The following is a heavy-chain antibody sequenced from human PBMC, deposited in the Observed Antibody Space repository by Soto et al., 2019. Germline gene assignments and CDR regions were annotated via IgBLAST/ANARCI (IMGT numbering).Heavy chain of an antibody. CDR1: GFTFSSYA. V-gene: IGHV3-23*01. Sequence: VPSGGSLSLSCAASGFTFSSYAMSWVRQAPGKGLEWVSAISGSGGSTYYADSVKGRFTISRDNSKNTLYLQMNSLRAEDTAVYYCAKDHYGSGSYDWAPFDIWGQGTMVTVSS. J-gene: IGHJ3*02. CDR3: AKDHYGSGSYDWAPFDI. D-gene: IGHD3-10*01. CDR2: ISGSGGST.